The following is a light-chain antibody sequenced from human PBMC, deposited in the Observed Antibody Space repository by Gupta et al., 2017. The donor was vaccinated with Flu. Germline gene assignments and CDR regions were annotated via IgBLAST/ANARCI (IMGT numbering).Light chain of an antibody. CDR3: AAWDDSLNGPHVV. J-gene: IGLJ2*01. CDR2: SNN. V-gene: IGLV1-44*01. CDR1: SSNIGSNT. Sequence: SVLTQPPSASGTPGQRVTSAGSGSSSNIGSNTVNWYQQRPGTAPKLLIYSNNERPSGVPDRFAGSKSGTSATMAISGLQAEDGAEYYCAAWDDSLNGPHVVFGGGTKLTVL.